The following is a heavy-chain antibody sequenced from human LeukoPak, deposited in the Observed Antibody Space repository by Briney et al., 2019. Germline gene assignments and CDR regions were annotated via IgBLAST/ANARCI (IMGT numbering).Heavy chain of an antibody. D-gene: IGHD1-26*01. Sequence: SQTLSLTCAISGDTVSNKNAAWNRIRQSPSRGLEWLGRTYYRSKWYNDYAVSVKGRIDINPDTSKNQFSLRLNPVPPEDTAVYFCAREGVGATMANWGQGTLVTVSS. V-gene: IGHV6-1*01. CDR2: TYYRSKWYN. CDR1: GDTVSNKNAA. CDR3: AREGVGATMAN. J-gene: IGHJ4*02.